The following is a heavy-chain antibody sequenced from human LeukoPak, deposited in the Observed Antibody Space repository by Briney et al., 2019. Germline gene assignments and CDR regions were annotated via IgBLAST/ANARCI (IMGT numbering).Heavy chain of an antibody. CDR1: GFTFSSYA. Sequence: GGSLRLSCAASGFTFSSYAMHWVRQAPGKGLEWVAFIRYDGSNKYYADSVKGRFTISRDNSENTLYLQMNSLRAEDTAVYYCAKSRVVVITTGIDYWGQGTLVTVSS. V-gene: IGHV3-30*02. J-gene: IGHJ4*02. D-gene: IGHD3-22*01. CDR2: IRYDGSNK. CDR3: AKSRVVVITTGIDY.